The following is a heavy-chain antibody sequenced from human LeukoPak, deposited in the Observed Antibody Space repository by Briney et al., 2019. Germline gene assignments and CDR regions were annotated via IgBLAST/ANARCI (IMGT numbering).Heavy chain of an antibody. CDR3: ASLPEYWSSTSCNDYYYGLDV. J-gene: IGHJ6*02. CDR2: IYHSGST. Sequence: SETLSLTCTVSGGSISSYYWSWIRQPPGKGLEWIGYIYHSGSTSYNPSLKSRVTISVDTSKNQFSLKLSSVTAADTAVYAWASLPEYWSSTSCNDYYYGLDVGGQGTTVTVSS. CDR1: GGSISSYY. D-gene: IGHD2-2*01. V-gene: IGHV4-59*08.